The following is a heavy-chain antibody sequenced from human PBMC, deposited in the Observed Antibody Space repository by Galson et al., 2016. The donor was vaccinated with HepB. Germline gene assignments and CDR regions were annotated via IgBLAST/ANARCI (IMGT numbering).Heavy chain of an antibody. V-gene: IGHV3-11*01. Sequence: SLRLSCAVSGFTFSDYYMSWFRQAPGRGLEWVSYISASSYTIYYADSVKGRFTISRDNANNLLFLQMDSLRVDDTAVYFCARDAGVELLGTSPFGWFEPWGPGTLVAVSS. CDR2: ISASSYTI. CDR1: GFTFSDYY. D-gene: IGHD1-7*01. CDR3: ARDAGVELLGTSPFGWFEP. J-gene: IGHJ5*02.